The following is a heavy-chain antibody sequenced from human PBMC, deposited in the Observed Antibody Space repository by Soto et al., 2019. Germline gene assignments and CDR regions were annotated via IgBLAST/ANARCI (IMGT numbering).Heavy chain of an antibody. V-gene: IGHV1-69*13. D-gene: IGHD3-16*01. CDR1: GGTFSSYA. CDR3: ARVVMRGIGTDY. Sequence: SVKVSCKASGGTFSSYAISWVRQAPGQGLEWMGGIIPIFGTANYAQKFQGRVTITADESTSTAYMELSSLRSEDTAVYYCARVVMRGIGTDYWGQGTLVTVS. J-gene: IGHJ4*02. CDR2: IIPIFGTA.